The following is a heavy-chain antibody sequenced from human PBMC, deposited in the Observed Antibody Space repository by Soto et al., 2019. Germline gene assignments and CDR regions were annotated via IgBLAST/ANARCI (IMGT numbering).Heavy chain of an antibody. V-gene: IGHV4-61*01. CDR2: IYYSGST. Sequence: TLSLTCTVSGGSVSSGSYYWSWIRQPPGKGLEWIGYIYYSGSTNYNPSLKSRVTISVDTSKNQFSLKLSSVTAADTAVYYCARGLTYNWFDPWGQGTLVTVSS. CDR3: ARGLTYNWFDP. CDR1: GGSVSSGSYY. D-gene: IGHD2-21*02. J-gene: IGHJ5*02.